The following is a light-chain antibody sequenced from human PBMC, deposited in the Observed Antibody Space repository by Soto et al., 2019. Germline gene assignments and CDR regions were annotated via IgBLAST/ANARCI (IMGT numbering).Light chain of an antibody. CDR2: DAS. Sequence: DIQMTQSPSTLSASVGQRLTITCRASQSISSWLAWYQQKPGKAPKLLIYDASSLESGVPSRFSGSGSGTDFTLTISRLEPEDFAGYYCQQYGSSPWTFGQGTKVDIK. CDR3: QQYGSSPWT. V-gene: IGKV1-5*01. J-gene: IGKJ1*01. CDR1: QSISSW.